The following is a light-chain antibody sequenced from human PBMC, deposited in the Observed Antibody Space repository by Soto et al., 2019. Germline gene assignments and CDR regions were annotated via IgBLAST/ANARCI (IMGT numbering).Light chain of an antibody. CDR3: CSYDGSDTFSV. CDR1: SSDVGNYKL. V-gene: IGLV2-23*01. Sequence: QSALTQPASVSGSPGQSITISCTGTSSDVGNYKLVSWYQQHPGKAPKMVIYGDSRRPSGVSNRFSASKSGNTASLTISGLQAEDEADYYCCSYDGSDTFSVFGTGTKLTVL. CDR2: GDS. J-gene: IGLJ1*01.